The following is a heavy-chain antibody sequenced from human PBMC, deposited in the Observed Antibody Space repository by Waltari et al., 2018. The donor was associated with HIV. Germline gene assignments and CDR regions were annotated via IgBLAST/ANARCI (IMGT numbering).Heavy chain of an antibody. Sequence: QVQLQESGPGLVKPSETVSLTCTVSGGSISSYYWPWIRQPPGKGLEWIVYIYDIGSTNYTPPLKSRVTISGDTSKNQFSLKLSSVTAADTAVYYCARVSSGGGGGNRYFDYWGQGALVTVSS. CDR3: ARVSSGGGGGNRYFDY. J-gene: IGHJ4*02. CDR1: GGSISSYY. CDR2: IYDIGST. V-gene: IGHV4-59*01. D-gene: IGHD2-15*01.